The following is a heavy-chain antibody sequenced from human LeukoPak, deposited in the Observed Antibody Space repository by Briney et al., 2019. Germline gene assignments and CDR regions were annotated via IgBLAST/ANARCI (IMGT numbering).Heavy chain of an antibody. CDR2: IYYSGST. CDR3: ARVNFRNYYDSSGYYLDY. CDR1: GGSIGSSSYY. D-gene: IGHD3-22*01. V-gene: IGHV4-39*07. Sequence: SETLSLTCTVSGGSIGSSSYYWGWIRQPPGKGLEWIGSIYYSGSTYYNPSLKSRVTISLDTSKNQFSLKLSSVTAADTAVYYCARVNFRNYYDSSGYYLDYWGQGTLVTVSS. J-gene: IGHJ4*02.